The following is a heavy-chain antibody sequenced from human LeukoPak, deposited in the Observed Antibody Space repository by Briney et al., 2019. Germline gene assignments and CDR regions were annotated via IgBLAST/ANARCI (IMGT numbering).Heavy chain of an antibody. V-gene: IGHV1-2*06. J-gene: IGHJ4*02. CDR3: ARDTRSIAAAGHDY. CDR2: INPNSGGT. CDR1: GYTFTGYY. D-gene: IGHD6-13*01. Sequence: GASVKVSCKASGYTFTGYYMHWVRQAPGQGLEWMGRINPNSGGTNHAQKFQGRVTMTRDTSISTAYMELSRLRSDDTAVYYCARDTRSIAAAGHDYWGQGTLVTVSS.